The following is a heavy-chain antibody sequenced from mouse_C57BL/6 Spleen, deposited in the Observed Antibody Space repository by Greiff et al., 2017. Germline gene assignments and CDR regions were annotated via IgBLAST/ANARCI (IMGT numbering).Heavy chain of an antibody. CDR1: GYAFTSYW. J-gene: IGHJ4*01. D-gene: IGHD2-5*01. CDR3: ASSNFDYYAMDY. CDR2: IDPSDSYT. Sequence: QVQLQQPGAELVMPGASVKLSCKASGYAFTSYWMHWVKQRPGQGLEWIGEIDPSDSYTNYNQKFKGKSTLTVDKSSSTAYMQLSSLTSEDSAVYYCASSNFDYYAMDYWGQGTSVTVSS. V-gene: IGHV1-69*01.